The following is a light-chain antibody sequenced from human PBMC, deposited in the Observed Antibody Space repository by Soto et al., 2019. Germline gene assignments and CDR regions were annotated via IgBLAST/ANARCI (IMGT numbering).Light chain of an antibody. J-gene: IGKJ5*01. CDR2: GAS. CDR3: QQYNNWPTIT. V-gene: IGKV3-15*01. CDR1: QSVSSK. Sequence: EIVMTQSPGTLSVSPGERATLSCRASQSVSSKLAWYQQKPGQAPRLLIYGASNRANGIPARFSGSGSGTELTLTISSLQSEDFAVYYCQQYNNWPTITFGQGTRLEIK.